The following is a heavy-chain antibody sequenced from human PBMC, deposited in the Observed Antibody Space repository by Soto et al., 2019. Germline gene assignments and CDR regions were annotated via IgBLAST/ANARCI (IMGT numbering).Heavy chain of an antibody. CDR1: GYTFTSYY. CDR2: INPSGGST. J-gene: IGHJ3*02. D-gene: IGHD6-13*01. CDR3: ARWQQLTRGAFAI. V-gene: IGHV1-46*03. Sequence: QVQLVQSGAEVKKPGASVKVSCKASGYTFTSYYMHWVRQAPGQGLEWMGIINPSGGSTSYAQKFQGRVTMTRDTSTSTVYMELSSLRSEDTAVYYRARWQQLTRGAFAIWGQGTMVTVSS.